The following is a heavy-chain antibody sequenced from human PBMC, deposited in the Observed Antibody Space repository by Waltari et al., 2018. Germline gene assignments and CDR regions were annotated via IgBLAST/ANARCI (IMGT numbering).Heavy chain of an antibody. Sequence: QVQLQQWGAGLLKPSETLSLTCAVYGGSFSGYYWLWIRQPPGKGLEWIGEINHSGSTNYNPSLKSGVTISVDTSKNQFSLKLSSVTAADTAVYYCARGTRWIIAAAGNYFDYWGQGTLVTVSS. D-gene: IGHD6-13*01. CDR1: GGSFSGYY. V-gene: IGHV4-34*01. J-gene: IGHJ4*02. CDR3: ARGTRWIIAAAGNYFDY. CDR2: INHSGST.